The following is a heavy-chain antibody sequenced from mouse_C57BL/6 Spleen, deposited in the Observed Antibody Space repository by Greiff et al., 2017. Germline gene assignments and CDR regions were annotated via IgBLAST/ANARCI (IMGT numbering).Heavy chain of an antibody. CDR2: IDPEDGET. CDR1: GFNIKDYY. V-gene: IGHV14-2*01. CDR3: ARERLDSWDVDV. Sequence: VHVKQSGAELVKPGASVKLSCTASGFNIKDYYMHWVKQRTEQGLEWIGRIDPEDGETKYAPKFQGKATITADTSSNTAYLQLSSLTSEDTAVYYCARERLDSWDVDVWGTGTTVTVSS. J-gene: IGHJ1*03.